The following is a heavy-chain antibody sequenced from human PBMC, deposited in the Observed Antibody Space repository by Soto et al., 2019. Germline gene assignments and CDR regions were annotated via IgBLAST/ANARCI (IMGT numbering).Heavy chain of an antibody. Sequence: PGGSLRLSCAASGFTFSSYTMNWVRQAPGKGLEWVSSISSSGDYTYYADSMKGRVTISRDNAQNSLYLRVTSLRAEDTAFYYCARETGYTTTWTNWFDPWGQGTLVTVSS. CDR1: GFTFSSYT. V-gene: IGHV3-21*01. CDR2: ISSSGDYT. D-gene: IGHD6-13*01. J-gene: IGHJ5*02. CDR3: ARETGYTTTWTNWFDP.